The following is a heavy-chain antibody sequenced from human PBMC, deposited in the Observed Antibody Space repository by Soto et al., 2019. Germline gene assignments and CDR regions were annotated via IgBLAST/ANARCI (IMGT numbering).Heavy chain of an antibody. CDR1: GGTFSTKG. V-gene: IGHV1-69*06. Sequence: QVQLVQSGAGVRKPGSSVRVSCKISGGTFSTKGISWGRQAPGKGLEGMGESNPAFGPANYARKFQGRLTISADRSTSTAYMDLTSLTTEDTAVYYCARESHEIEGVSVSVLGPFNWFDPWGQGTLVTVTS. CDR3: ARESHEIEGVSVSVLGPFNWFDP. D-gene: IGHD3-10*01. CDR2: SNPAFGPA. J-gene: IGHJ5*02.